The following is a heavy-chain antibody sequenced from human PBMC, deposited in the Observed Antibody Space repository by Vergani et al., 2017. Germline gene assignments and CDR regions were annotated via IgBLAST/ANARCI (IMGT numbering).Heavy chain of an antibody. CDR2: IIPIFGTA. D-gene: IGHD3-10*01. J-gene: IGHJ6*03. CDR3: ARGVRGVIIKADYYYYDMDV. Sequence: QVQLVQSGAEVKKPGSSVKVSCKASGGTFSSYAISWVRQAPGQGLEWMGGIIPIFGTANYAQKFQGRVTITADESTSTAYMELSSLRSEDTAVYYCARGVRGVIIKADYYYYDMDVWGKGTTVTVSS. CDR1: GGTFSSYA. V-gene: IGHV1-69*01.